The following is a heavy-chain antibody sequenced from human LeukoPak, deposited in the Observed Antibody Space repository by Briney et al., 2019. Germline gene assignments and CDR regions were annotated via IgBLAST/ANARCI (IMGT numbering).Heavy chain of an antibody. V-gene: IGHV3-21*05. CDR2: ISSSNRDI. J-gene: IGHJ4*02. D-gene: IGHD3-22*01. CDR1: GFTLSTYS. Sequence: AGGSLRLSCAASGFTLSTYSMNWVRQAPGKGLEWVSYISSSNRDIRYADSVKGRFTISRDKAKNSLYLQMNSLRAEDTAVYYCASDPARDYYDTSGYFRWVDYWGQGTLVTVSS. CDR3: ASDPARDYYDTSGYFRWVDY.